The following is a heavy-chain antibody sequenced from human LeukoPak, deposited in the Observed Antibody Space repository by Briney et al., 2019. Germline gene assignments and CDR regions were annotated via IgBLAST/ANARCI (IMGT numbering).Heavy chain of an antibody. CDR1: GFTFSSYA. Sequence: PGGSLRLSCAASGFTFSSYAMHWVRQAPGKGLEWVAVISYDGSNKYYADSVKGRFTISRDNAKNSLYLQMNSLRAEDTAVYYCARDLLIYDSSGYPFDYWGQGTLVTVSS. J-gene: IGHJ4*02. V-gene: IGHV3-30-3*01. CDR3: ARDLLIYDSSGYPFDY. CDR2: ISYDGSNK. D-gene: IGHD3-22*01.